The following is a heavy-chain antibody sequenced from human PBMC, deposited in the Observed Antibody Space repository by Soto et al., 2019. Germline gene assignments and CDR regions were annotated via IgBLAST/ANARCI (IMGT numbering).Heavy chain of an antibody. V-gene: IGHV4-4*07. CDR2: IYTSGST. Sequence: QVQLQESGPGLVKPSETLSLTCTVSGGSISSYYWSWIRQPAGKGLEWIGRIYTSGSTNYNPSLKSRVTMEVDTSKNQVSLKLSSVTAADTAVYYCAREIGTTVVTGSVDYWGQGTLVTVSS. J-gene: IGHJ4*02. D-gene: IGHD4-17*01. CDR1: GGSISSYY. CDR3: AREIGTTVVTGSVDY.